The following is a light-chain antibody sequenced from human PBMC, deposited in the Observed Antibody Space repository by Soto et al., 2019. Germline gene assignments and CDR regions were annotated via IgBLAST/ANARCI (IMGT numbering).Light chain of an antibody. Sequence: SVLTQPPSASGTPGQGVSISCSGSSSNIGTHPVNWYQQVPGRAPKLLISNTNQRPSDIPARFSGSKSGNTASLTVSGLQAEDEADYYCSSYAGTNNYVFGNGTKVTV. V-gene: IGLV1-44*01. CDR3: SSYAGTNNYV. CDR2: NTN. J-gene: IGLJ1*01. CDR1: SSNIGTHP.